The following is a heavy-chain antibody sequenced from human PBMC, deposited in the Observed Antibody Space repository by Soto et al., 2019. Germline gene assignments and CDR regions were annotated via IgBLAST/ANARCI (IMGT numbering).Heavy chain of an antibody. CDR2: INHSGST. J-gene: IGHJ4*02. D-gene: IGHD3-10*01. V-gene: IGHV4-34*01. Sequence: QVQLQQWGAGLLKPSETLSLTCAVYGGSFSGYYWSWIRQPPGKGVEWIGEINHSGSTNYTPSLKSRVTISVDPSKNQFSLKLSSVTPADTAVYYCARGRGFLRFGELSGRFDYWGQGTLVTVSS. CDR3: ARGRGFLRFGELSGRFDY. CDR1: GGSFSGYY.